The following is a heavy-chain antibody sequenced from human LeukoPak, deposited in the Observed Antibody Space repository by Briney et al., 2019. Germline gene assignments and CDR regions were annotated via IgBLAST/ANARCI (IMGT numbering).Heavy chain of an antibody. CDR1: GGTFSSYA. V-gene: IGHV1-69*05. CDR3: AGDVTVAGTFTRQNYYYYMDV. D-gene: IGHD6-19*01. CDR2: IIPIFGTA. Sequence: SVKVSCKASGGTFSSYAISWVRQAPGQGLEWMGRIIPIFGTANYAQKFQGRVTITTDESTSTAYMELSSLRSEDTAVYYCAGDVTVAGTFTRQNYYYYMDVWGKGTTVTVSS. J-gene: IGHJ6*03.